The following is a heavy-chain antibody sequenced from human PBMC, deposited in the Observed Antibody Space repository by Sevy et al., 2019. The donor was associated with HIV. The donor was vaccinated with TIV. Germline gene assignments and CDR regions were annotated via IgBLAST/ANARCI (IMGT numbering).Heavy chain of an antibody. CDR2: IRSKAYGGKK. CDR1: GFTFGDYA. V-gene: IGHV3-49*03. J-gene: IGHJ6*02. D-gene: IGHD2-21*02. CDR3: TTLNCDGDGGYCYYGLDV. Sequence: GGSLRLSCTASGFTFGDYAMSWFRQAPGKGLEWVGFIRSKAYGGKKEYAGSVKARFTISTDDSISIASLQMNSLKTEDTAVYYCTTLNCDGDGGYCYYGLDVWGQGTTVTVSS.